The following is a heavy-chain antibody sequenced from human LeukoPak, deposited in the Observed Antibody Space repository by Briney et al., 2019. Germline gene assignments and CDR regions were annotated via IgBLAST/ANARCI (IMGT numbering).Heavy chain of an antibody. Sequence: PGGSLRLSCEASGFIFSSHAMSWVRQAPGEGLEWVSAISSTSGSTYYADSVKGRFTISRDNSRNTLYLQMSSLRAEDTAVYFCARGRVSSSTWYSTYYHYFYMDVWGKGTTVTVSS. D-gene: IGHD1-1*01. CDR1: GFIFSSHA. V-gene: IGHV3-23*01. CDR3: ARGRVSSSTWYSTYYHYFYMDV. J-gene: IGHJ6*03. CDR2: ISSTSGST.